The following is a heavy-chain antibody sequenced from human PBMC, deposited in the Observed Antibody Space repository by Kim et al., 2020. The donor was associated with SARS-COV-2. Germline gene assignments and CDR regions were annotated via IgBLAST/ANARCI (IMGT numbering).Heavy chain of an antibody. Sequence: SETLSLTCTVSGGSISSSSYYWGWIRQPPGKGLEWIGSIYYSGSTYYNPSLKSRVTISVDTSKNQFSLKLSSVTAADTAVYYCARDRSSDIGWFDPWGQG. CDR1: GGSISSSSYY. D-gene: IGHD2-15*01. J-gene: IGHJ5*02. CDR2: IYYSGST. V-gene: IGHV4-39*07. CDR3: ARDRSSDIGWFDP.